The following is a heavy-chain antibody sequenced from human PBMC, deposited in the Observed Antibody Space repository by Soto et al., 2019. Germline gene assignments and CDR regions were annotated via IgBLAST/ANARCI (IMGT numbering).Heavy chain of an antibody. CDR2: IYYSGST. CDR3: ARFRDRYCSGGSCYAEEQVWFDP. V-gene: IGHV4-59*08. D-gene: IGHD2-15*01. J-gene: IGHJ5*02. CDR1: GGSISSYY. Sequence: TLSLTCTVSGGSISSYYWSWIRQPPGKGLEWIGYIYYSGSTNYNPSLKSRVTISVDTSKNQFSLKLSSVTAADTAVYYCARFRDRYCSGGSCYAEEQVWFDPWGQGTLVTVSS.